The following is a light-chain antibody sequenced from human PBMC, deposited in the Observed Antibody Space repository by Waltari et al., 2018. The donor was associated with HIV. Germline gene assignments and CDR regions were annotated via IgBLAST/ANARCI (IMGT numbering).Light chain of an antibody. CDR2: RNK. Sequence: QSVLTQPPSASGTPGQRVTISCSGSSSNIGSNYIYWYQQLPGTAPKLLIYRNKQRPSGVPDRFSGSKSCTSASLAISGLRSEDEADYSCAAWDDSLSGWVFGGGTKLTVL. CDR3: AAWDDSLSGWV. V-gene: IGLV1-47*01. J-gene: IGLJ3*02. CDR1: SSNIGSNY.